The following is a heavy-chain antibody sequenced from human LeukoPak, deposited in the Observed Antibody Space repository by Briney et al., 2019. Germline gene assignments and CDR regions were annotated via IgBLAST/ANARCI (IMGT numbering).Heavy chain of an antibody. D-gene: IGHD5-12*01. Sequence: GGSLRLSCAASGFTFSSYEMNWVRQAPGKGLEWVSYISSSGSTIYYADSVKGRFTISRDNAKNSLYLQMNGLRAEDTAVYYCARDPYDPYYYGMDVWGQGTTVTVSS. CDR3: ARDPYDPYYYGMDV. CDR1: GFTFSSYE. V-gene: IGHV3-48*03. CDR2: ISSSGSTI. J-gene: IGHJ6*02.